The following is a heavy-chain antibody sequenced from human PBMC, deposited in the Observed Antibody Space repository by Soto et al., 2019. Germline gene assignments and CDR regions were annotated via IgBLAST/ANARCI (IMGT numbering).Heavy chain of an antibody. Sequence: GGSLRLSCAASGFTFSSYGMHWVRQAPGKGLEWVAVIWYDGSNKYYADSVKGRFTISRDNSKNTLHLQMNSLRAEDTAVYYCARDGPLYCGGDCYLGYWGQGTLVTVSS. CDR3: ARDGPLYCGGDCYLGY. CDR1: GFTFSSYG. V-gene: IGHV3-33*01. CDR2: IWYDGSNK. J-gene: IGHJ4*02. D-gene: IGHD2-21*02.